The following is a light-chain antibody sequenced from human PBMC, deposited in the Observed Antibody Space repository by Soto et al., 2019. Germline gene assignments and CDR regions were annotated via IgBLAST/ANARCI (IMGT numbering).Light chain of an antibody. V-gene: IGLV2-18*02. J-gene: IGLJ1*01. Sequence: LTQPPSVSGSPGQSVTISCTGTSRDVGSFNRVSWYQQPPGAAPKLLIYGVTNRPSGVPDRFSGSKSGNTASLTISGLQAEDEADYYCSSFTSSNTYVFGSGTKVTVL. CDR3: SSFTSSNTYV. CDR2: GVT. CDR1: SRDVGSFNR.